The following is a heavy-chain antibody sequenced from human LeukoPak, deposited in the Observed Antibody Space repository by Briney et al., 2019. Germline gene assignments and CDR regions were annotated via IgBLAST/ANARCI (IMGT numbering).Heavy chain of an antibody. V-gene: IGHV3-30-3*01. CDR2: ISYDGSNK. J-gene: IGHJ6*02. Sequence: PGGSLSLSCAASGFTFSSYAMHWVRQAPGKGLEWVAVISYDGSNKYYADSVKGRFTIYRDNSKNTLYLQMNSLRAEDTAVYYCARDAFVVVVAATVDYYGMDVWGQGTTVTVSS. D-gene: IGHD2-15*01. CDR3: ARDAFVVVVAATVDYYGMDV. CDR1: GFTFSSYA.